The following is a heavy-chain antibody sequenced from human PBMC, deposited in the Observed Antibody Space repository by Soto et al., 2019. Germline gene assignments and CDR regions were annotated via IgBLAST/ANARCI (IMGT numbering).Heavy chain of an antibody. CDR2: INNSGETI. D-gene: IGHD6-13*01. V-gene: IGHV3-11*01. J-gene: IGHJ6*02. Sequence: VPLVESGGGLVKPGGSLRLSCAASGFISSDYYMSWIRQAPGKGLEYIAYINNSGETIYNADSVRGRFTMAMDNAKNPQYLQMNSLRAEDTAVYYCARERSISWYGRGYHCDGMDVLGQGTTVTVSS. CDR1: GFISSDYY. CDR3: ARERSISWYGRGYHCDGMDV.